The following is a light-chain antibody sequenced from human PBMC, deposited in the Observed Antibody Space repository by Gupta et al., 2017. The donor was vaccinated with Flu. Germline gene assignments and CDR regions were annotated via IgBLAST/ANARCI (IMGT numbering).Light chain of an antibody. CDR2: DAS. J-gene: IGKJ1*01. Sequence: EIVLTQSPATLSLSPGERATLSCRASQGVSSYLAWYQQKPGQAPRLLIYDASNRATGIPARFSGSGPGTDFTLTISSLEPEDFAVYYCQQRSNWHGTFGQGTKVEI. V-gene: IGKV3D-11*01. CDR1: QGVSSY. CDR3: QQRSNWHGT.